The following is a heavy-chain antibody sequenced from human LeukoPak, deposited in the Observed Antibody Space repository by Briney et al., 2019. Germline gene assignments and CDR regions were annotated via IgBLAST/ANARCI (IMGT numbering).Heavy chain of an antibody. CDR3: ARTRGYCSGGSCQNTNYYYYGMDV. D-gene: IGHD2-15*01. V-gene: IGHV1-2*02. CDR1: GYTFTGYY. CDR2: INPNSGGT. J-gene: IGHJ6*02. Sequence: ASVKVSCKASGYTFTGYYMHWVRQAPGQGLEWMGWINPNSGGTNYAQKFQGRVTMTRDTSISTAYVELSRLRSDDTAVYYCARTRGYCSGGSCQNTNYYYYGMDVWGQGTTVTVSS.